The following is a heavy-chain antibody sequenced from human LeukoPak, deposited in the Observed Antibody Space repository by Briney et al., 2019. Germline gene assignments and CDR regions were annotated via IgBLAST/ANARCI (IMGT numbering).Heavy chain of an antibody. D-gene: IGHD3-10*01. V-gene: IGHV4-38-2*02. Sequence: PSETLSLTCTVSGYSISSGYYWGWLRQPPGKGLEWIGSIYYSGSTYYNPSLKSRVTISVDTSKNQFSLKLSSVTAADTAVYYCARIPRLLWFGELWGQGTLVTVSS. CDR2: IYYSGST. CDR1: GYSISSGYY. J-gene: IGHJ4*02. CDR3: ARIPRLLWFGEL.